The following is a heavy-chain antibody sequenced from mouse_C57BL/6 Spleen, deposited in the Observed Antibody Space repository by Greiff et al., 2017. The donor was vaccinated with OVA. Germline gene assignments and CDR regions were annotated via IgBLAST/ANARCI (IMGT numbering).Heavy chain of an antibody. J-gene: IGHJ3*01. CDR1: GYTFTSYW. V-gene: IGHV1-61*01. CDR2: IYPSDSAN. CDR3: ASRYDYAWFAY. D-gene: IGHD2-4*01. Sequence: QVQLQQPGAELVRPGSSVKLSCKASGYTFTSYWMDWVKQRPGQGLEWIGNIYPSDSANHYNQKFKDKATLTVDKSSSTAYMQLSSLASEDSAVYYCASRYDYAWFAYWGQGTLVTVSA.